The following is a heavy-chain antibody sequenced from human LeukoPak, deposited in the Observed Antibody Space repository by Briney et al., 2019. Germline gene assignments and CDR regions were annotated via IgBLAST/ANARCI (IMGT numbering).Heavy chain of an antibody. D-gene: IGHD4-17*01. CDR2: IIPILGIA. CDR3: ARGTSVYGDNLDY. CDR1: GGTFSSYA. V-gene: IGHV1-69*04. Sequence: SVKVSCKASGGTFSSYAISWVRQAPGQGLEWMGRIIPILGIANYAQKFQGRVTITADKSTSTAYMELSSLRSEDTAVYYRARGTSVYGDNLDYWGRGTLVTASS. J-gene: IGHJ4*02.